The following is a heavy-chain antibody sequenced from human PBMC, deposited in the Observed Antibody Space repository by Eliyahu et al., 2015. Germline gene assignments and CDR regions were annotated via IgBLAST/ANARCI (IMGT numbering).Heavy chain of an antibody. Sequence: QLQLQESGPGLVKPSETLSLTCTVXGGSXSSDSYYWGWIRQPPGKGLGWIGGIYYSGGTYYNPSLKSRVTIFVDTSKSQFSLKLSSVTAADTAVYYCARHRGYSYSAGCDYWGQGTLVTVSS. CDR2: IYYSGGT. V-gene: IGHV4-39*01. J-gene: IGHJ4*02. CDR1: GGSXSSDSYY. D-gene: IGHD5-18*01. CDR3: ARHRGYSYSAGCDY.